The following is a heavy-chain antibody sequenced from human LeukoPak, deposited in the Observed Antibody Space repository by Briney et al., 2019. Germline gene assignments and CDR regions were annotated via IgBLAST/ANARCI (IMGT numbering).Heavy chain of an antibody. D-gene: IGHD3-10*01. Sequence: AGGSLRLSCAASGFTFDDYGMSWVRQAPGKGLEWVSGINWNGGSTGYADSVKGRFTISRDNAKNSLYLQMNSLRAEDTALYYCAREEVLLWFGESNAFDIWGQGTMVTVSS. V-gene: IGHV3-20*04. J-gene: IGHJ3*02. CDR3: AREEVLLWFGESNAFDI. CDR2: INWNGGST. CDR1: GFTFDDYG.